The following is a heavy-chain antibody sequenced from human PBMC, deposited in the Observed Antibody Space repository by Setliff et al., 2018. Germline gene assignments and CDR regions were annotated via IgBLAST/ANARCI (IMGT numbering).Heavy chain of an antibody. Sequence: SETLSLTCAVSGYSISSGYYWGWIRQPPGKGLEWIGSIYHSGSATYNPSLKGRVTISLDRSENEFSLNLTSVTAADTAVYFCAREPSPSDALDIWGQGTMVTVSS. J-gene: IGHJ3*02. CDR1: GYSISSGYY. CDR2: IYHSGSA. V-gene: IGHV4-38-2*02. CDR3: AREPSPSDALDI.